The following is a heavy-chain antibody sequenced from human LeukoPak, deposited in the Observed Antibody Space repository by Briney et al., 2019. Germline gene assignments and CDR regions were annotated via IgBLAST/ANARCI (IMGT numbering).Heavy chain of an antibody. V-gene: IGHV4-59*10. CDR2: IYTSGST. Sequence: SETLSLTCAVYGGSFSGYYWSWIRQPAGKGLEWIGRIYTSGSTNYNPSLKSRVTMSVDTSKNQFSLKLNSVTAADTAVYYCARIYYSRFDPWGQGTLVTVSS. J-gene: IGHJ5*02. CDR3: ARIYYSRFDP. CDR1: GGSFSGYY. D-gene: IGHD3-10*01.